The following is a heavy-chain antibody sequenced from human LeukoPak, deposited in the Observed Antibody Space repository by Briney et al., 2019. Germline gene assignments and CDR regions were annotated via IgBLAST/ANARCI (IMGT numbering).Heavy chain of an antibody. CDR2: INHSGST. CDR1: GGSFSDYY. CDR3: ARVHYDFWSGNFIYFDY. V-gene: IGHV4-34*01. D-gene: IGHD3-3*01. Sequence: SETLSLTCAVYGGSFSDYYWSWIRQPPGKGLEWIGEINHSGSTNYNPSLKSRVTISVDTSKNQYSLKLSSVTAADTAVYYCARVHYDFWSGNFIYFDYWGQGTLVTVSS. J-gene: IGHJ4*02.